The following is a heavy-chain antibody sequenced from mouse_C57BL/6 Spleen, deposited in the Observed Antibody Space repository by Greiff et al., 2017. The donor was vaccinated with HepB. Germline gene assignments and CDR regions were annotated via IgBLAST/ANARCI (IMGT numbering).Heavy chain of an antibody. CDR1: GYTFTSYG. CDR2: IYPRSGNT. Sequence: QVQLKQSGAELARPVASVKLSCKASGYTFTSYGISWVKQRTGQGLEWIGEIYPRSGNTYYNEKFKGKATLTADKSSSTAYMELRSLTSEDSAVYFCARWDFIDVSYYYAMDYWGQGTSVTVSS. V-gene: IGHV1-81*01. D-gene: IGHD4-1*01. CDR3: ARWDFIDVSYYYAMDY. J-gene: IGHJ4*01.